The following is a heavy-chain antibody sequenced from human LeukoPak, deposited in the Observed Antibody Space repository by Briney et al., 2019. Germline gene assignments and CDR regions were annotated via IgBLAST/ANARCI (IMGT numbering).Heavy chain of an antibody. D-gene: IGHD3-10*01. J-gene: IGHJ3*02. CDR1: GFTFSDYY. CDR2: ISNSGSTI. V-gene: IGHV3-11*04. Sequence: PGGSLRLSCAASGFTFSDYYMSWIRQAPGKGLEWVSYISNSGSTIYYAESVKGRFTISRDNAKNSLYLQMNSLRAEDTAIYYCARDWDSGWAFDIWGQGTMVTVSS. CDR3: ARDWDSGWAFDI.